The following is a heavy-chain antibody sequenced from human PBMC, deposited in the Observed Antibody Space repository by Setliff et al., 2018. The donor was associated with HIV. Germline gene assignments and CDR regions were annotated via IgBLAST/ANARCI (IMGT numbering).Heavy chain of an antibody. CDR3: ASPLTSYGGNLFDY. J-gene: IGHJ4*02. CDR2: IGASGDST. CDR1: GFTFSRYA. Sequence: AGGSLRLSCAASGFTFSRYAMNRVRQAPGKGLEWVSTIGASGDSTYYADPVRGRFTISRDNSKNTLYLQMNSLRAEDTAVYYCASPLTSYGGNLFDYWGQGTLVTVSS. D-gene: IGHD4-17*01. V-gene: IGHV3-23*01.